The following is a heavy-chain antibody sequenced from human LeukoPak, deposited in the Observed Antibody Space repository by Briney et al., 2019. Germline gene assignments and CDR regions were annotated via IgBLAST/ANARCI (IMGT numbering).Heavy chain of an antibody. J-gene: IGHJ4*02. V-gene: IGHV4-59*02. CDR2: LSYTGKT. CDR3: SEGYFEPFDH. D-gene: IGHD2/OR15-2a*01. CDR1: GVSVSTSH. Sequence: ASETLSLTRNVSGVSVSTSHWNWIRQRPGKGLEWIGCLSYTGKTDYNPSLKSRVSISLGSSNNHFSLKLTSVTAADTAVYYCSEGYFEPFDHWGQGILVTVSS.